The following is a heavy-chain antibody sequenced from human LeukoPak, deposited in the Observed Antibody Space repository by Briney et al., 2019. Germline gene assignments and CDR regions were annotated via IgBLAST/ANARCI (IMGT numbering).Heavy chain of an antibody. Sequence: PGESLRLSCVASGFTFSYYSMNWVRQAPGMGLEWVSSISSSSTYMYYADSVKGRFTISRDNAKNSLYLQLNSLRAEDTAMYYCTKGSYKELYPYDNCYFDQWGQGPLDRVSS. D-gene: IGHD3-22*01. CDR1: GFTFSYYS. CDR3: TKGSYKELYPYDNCYFDQ. J-gene: IGHJ4*02. V-gene: IGHV3-21*06. CDR2: ISSSSTYM.